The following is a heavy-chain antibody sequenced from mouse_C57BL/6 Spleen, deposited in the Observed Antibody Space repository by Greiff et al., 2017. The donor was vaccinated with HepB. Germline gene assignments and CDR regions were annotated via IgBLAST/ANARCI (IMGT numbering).Heavy chain of an antibody. CDR1: GYTFTSYW. CDR3: ASKGGGYEAWFAY. CDR2: IDPNSGGT. J-gene: IGHJ3*01. D-gene: IGHD2-2*01. V-gene: IGHV1-72*01. Sequence: QVQLKQPGAELVKPGASVKLSCKASGYTFTSYWMHWVKQRPGRGLEWIGRIDPNSGGTKYNEKFKSKATLTVDKPSSTAYMQLSSLTSEDSAVYYCASKGGGYEAWFAYWGQGTLVTVSA.